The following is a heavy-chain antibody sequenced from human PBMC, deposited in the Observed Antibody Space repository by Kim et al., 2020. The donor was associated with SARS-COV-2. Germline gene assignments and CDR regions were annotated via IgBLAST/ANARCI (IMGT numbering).Heavy chain of an antibody. CDR3: ARRGHLGGPSHGLDV. CDR1: GFTFSSYS. J-gene: IGHJ6*02. CDR2: ISSSSSYI. D-gene: IGHD3-16*01. Sequence: GGSLRLSCAASGFTFSSYSMNWVRQAPGKGLEWVSSISSSSSYIYYADSVKGRFTISRDNAKNSLYLQMNSLRAEDTAVYYCARRGHLGGPSHGLDVWGQGTTVTVSS. V-gene: IGHV3-21*01.